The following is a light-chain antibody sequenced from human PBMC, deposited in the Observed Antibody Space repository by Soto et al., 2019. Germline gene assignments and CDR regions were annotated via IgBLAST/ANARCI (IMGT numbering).Light chain of an antibody. CDR1: QSVSSY. V-gene: IGKV3-11*01. CDR3: QQRSNWFIT. J-gene: IGKJ5*01. CDR2: DAS. Sequence: EIVLTQSPATLSLSPGERATLSCRASQSVSSYLAWYQQKPGQAPRLLIYDASNRATGIPARFSGSGSGTDFTLTISSLEPEDFAFYYCQQRSNWFITFGQGTRLEIK.